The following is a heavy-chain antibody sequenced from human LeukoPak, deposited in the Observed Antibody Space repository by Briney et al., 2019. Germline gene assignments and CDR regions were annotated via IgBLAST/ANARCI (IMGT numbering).Heavy chain of an antibody. V-gene: IGHV4-39*07. Sequence: SSETLSLTCTVSGGSISSSSYYWGWIRQPPGKGLEWIGSIYYSGSTYYNPSLKSRVTISVDTSKNQFSLKLSSVTAADTAVYYCARPYGSGSSPYYYMDVWGKGTTVTVSS. CDR3: ARPYGSGSSPYYYMDV. CDR1: GGSISSSSYY. J-gene: IGHJ6*03. CDR2: IYYSGST. D-gene: IGHD3-10*01.